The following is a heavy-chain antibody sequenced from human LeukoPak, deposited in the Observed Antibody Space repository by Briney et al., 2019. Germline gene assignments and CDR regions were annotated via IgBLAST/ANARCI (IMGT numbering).Heavy chain of an antibody. CDR2: IYYGGST. J-gene: IGHJ3*02. CDR3: ARTFTTVTTLGLAFDI. Sequence: PSETLSLTCTVSGGSISSGGYYWSWIRQRPGKGLEWIGYIYYGGSTYYNPSLKSRVTISVDTSKNQFSLKLSSVTAADTAVYYCARTFTTVTTLGLAFDIWGQGTMVTVSS. V-gene: IGHV4-31*03. D-gene: IGHD4-17*01. CDR1: GGSISSGGYY.